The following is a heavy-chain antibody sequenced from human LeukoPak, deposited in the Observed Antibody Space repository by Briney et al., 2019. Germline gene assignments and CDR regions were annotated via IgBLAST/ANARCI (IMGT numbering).Heavy chain of an antibody. Sequence: GESLKISCKGSGYSFTSYWIGWVRQMPGKGLEWMGIIYPGDSDTRYSPSFQGQVTISADKSLSTAYLQWSSLKASDTAMYYCARGSGSFHTAYMNWGQGSPVTVSS. J-gene: IGHJ4*02. D-gene: IGHD1-26*01. CDR2: IYPGDSDT. CDR1: GYSFTSYW. CDR3: ARGSGSFHTAYMN. V-gene: IGHV5-51*01.